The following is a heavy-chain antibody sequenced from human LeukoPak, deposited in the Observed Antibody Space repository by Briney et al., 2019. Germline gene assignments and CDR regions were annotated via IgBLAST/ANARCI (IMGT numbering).Heavy chain of an antibody. Sequence: GGSLRLSCAASGFTFSSYAMSWVRQAPGKGMEWVSGISGSGDNTYYADSVKGRFTISRDNSKNTLYVQVNSLGTEDTAAYYCAKGSYYDSSGSFYFDYWGQGTLVTVSS. V-gene: IGHV3-23*01. CDR3: AKGSYYDSSGSFYFDY. CDR1: GFTFSSYA. J-gene: IGHJ4*02. D-gene: IGHD3-22*01. CDR2: ISGSGDNT.